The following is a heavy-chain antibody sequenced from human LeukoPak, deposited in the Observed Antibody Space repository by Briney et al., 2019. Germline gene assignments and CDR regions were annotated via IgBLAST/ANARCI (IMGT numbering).Heavy chain of an antibody. J-gene: IGHJ5*02. CDR1: GGSFSGYY. CDR3: ATGQQMNDH. Sequence: SETLSLTCAVYGGSFSGYYWSWIRQPPGKGLEWIGEINHSGSTNYNPSLKSRVTISVGTSKNQFSLKMTSVTAADTAVYYCATGQQMNDHWGQGTLATASS. V-gene: IGHV4-34*01. CDR2: INHSGST. D-gene: IGHD6-13*01.